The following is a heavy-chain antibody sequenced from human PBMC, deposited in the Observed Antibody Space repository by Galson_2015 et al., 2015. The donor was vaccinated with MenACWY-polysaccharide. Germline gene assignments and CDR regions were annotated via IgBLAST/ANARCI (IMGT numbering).Heavy chain of an antibody. J-gene: IGHJ1*01. Sequence: SLRLSCAASGFTFSTYWMTWVRQAPGKGLDWVANIKRDGSEKYYVDSVKGRFTISRDNAENSLYLQMNSLRAEETAVYYCATAPSLHVGQHWGQGTRVIVSS. CDR2: IKRDGSEK. CDR3: ATAPSLHVGQH. D-gene: IGHD5-24*01. V-gene: IGHV3-7*01. CDR1: GFTFSTYW.